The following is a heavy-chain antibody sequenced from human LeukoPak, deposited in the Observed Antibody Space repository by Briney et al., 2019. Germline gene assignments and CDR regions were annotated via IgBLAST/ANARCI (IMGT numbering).Heavy chain of an antibody. J-gene: IGHJ5*02. CDR3: ARTNTGYSSSWYWFDP. CDR2: IYYSGST. Sequence: EPSETLSLTCTVSGGSISSYYWSWIRQPPGKGLEWIGYIYYSGSTNYNPSLKSRVTISVDTSKNQFSLKLSSVTAADTAVYYCARTNTGYSSSWYWFDPRGQGTLVTVSS. CDR1: GGSISSYY. V-gene: IGHV4-59*08. D-gene: IGHD6-13*01.